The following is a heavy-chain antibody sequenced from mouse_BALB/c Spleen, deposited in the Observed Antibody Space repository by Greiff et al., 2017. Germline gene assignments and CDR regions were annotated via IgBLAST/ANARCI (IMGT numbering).Heavy chain of an antibody. J-gene: IGHJ4*01. D-gene: IGHD2-13*01. CDR3: EKYGEYDEGGYAMDY. CDR2: INPSSGYT. CDR1: GYTFTSYT. Sequence: QVQLKQSGAELARPGASVKMSCKASGYTFTSYTMHWVKQRPGQGLEWIGYINPSSGYTNYNQKFKDKATLTADKSSNTAYMQLSSLTSEDSAVYYGEKYGEYDEGGYAMDYWGQGTSVTVSS. V-gene: IGHV1-4*01.